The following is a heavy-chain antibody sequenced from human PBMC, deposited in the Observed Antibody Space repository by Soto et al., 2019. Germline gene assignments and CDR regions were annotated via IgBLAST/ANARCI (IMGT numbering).Heavy chain of an antibody. CDR1: GYTLTELS. V-gene: IGHV1-24*01. J-gene: IGHJ6*03. CDR3: ATSSLLRFLEWSRDYYYYYMDV. D-gene: IGHD3-3*01. Sequence: ASVKVSCKVSGYTLTELSMHWVRQAPGKGLEWMGGFDPEDGEKIYAQKFQGRVTMTEDKSTDTAYMELSSLRSEDTAVYYCATSSLLRFLEWSRDYYYYYMDVWGKGTTVTVSS. CDR2: FDPEDGEK.